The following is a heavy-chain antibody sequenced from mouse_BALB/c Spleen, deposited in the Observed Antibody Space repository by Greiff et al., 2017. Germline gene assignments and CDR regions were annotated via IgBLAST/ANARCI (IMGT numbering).Heavy chain of an antibody. Sequence: EVKLQESGPGLVKPSQSLSLTCTVTGYSITSDYAWNWIRQFPGNKLEWMGYISYSGSTSYNPSLKSRISITRDTSKNQFFLQLNSVTTEDTATYYCARGIYYYGSSDYWGQGTTLTVSS. CDR3: ARGIYYYGSSDY. J-gene: IGHJ2*01. CDR1: GYSITSDYA. V-gene: IGHV3-2*02. D-gene: IGHD1-1*01. CDR2: ISYSGST.